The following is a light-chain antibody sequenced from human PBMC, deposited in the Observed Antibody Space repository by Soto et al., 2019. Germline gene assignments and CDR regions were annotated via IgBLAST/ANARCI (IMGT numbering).Light chain of an antibody. CDR2: DAS. CDR1: QSISVS. Sequence: DIQMTQSPTTMSASVGDRVNITCRASQSISVSLAWYKQKPGKAPNLLIYDASTLQGGVPSRFSGSGSGTEFTLTVTSLQPEDFATDFCQQYDKYSTLGHGTKVDIK. CDR3: QQYDKYST. V-gene: IGKV1-5*01. J-gene: IGKJ1*01.